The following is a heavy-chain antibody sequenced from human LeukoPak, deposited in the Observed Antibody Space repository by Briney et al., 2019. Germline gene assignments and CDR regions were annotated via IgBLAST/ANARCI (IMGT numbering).Heavy chain of an antibody. V-gene: IGHV4-59*01. CDR3: ARASPIFGVVPLDY. Sequence: NPSETLSLTCTVSGGSINSYYWSWIRQPPGKELEWIGSIYYSGSTNYNPSLKSRVTISVDTSKNQFSLKLNSVTAADTAMYYCARASPIFGVVPLDYWGQGTLVTVSS. D-gene: IGHD3-3*01. CDR1: GGSINSYY. J-gene: IGHJ4*02. CDR2: IYYSGST.